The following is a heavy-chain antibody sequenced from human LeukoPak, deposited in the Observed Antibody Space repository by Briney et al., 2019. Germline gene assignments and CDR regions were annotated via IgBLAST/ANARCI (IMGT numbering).Heavy chain of an antibody. D-gene: IGHD5-18*01. CDR2: ISYDGSNK. CDR3: AKLRRGYSYGYLGY. V-gene: IGHV3-30*18. Sequence: GGSLRLSCAASGFTFSSYGMHWVRQAPGKGLEWVAVISYDGSNKYYADSVKGRFTISRDNSKNTLYLQMNSLRAEDTAVYYCAKLRRGYSYGYLGYWGQGTLVTVSS. CDR1: GFTFSSYG. J-gene: IGHJ4*02.